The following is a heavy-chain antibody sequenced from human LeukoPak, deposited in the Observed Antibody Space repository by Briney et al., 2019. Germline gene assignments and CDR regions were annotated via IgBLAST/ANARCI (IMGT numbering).Heavy chain of an antibody. CDR3: AKGEALRQNYGMDV. CDR2: IYFSGST. J-gene: IGHJ6*02. CDR1: GGSINGYY. Sequence: SETLSLTCTVSGGSINGYYWNWIRQPPGKGLEWIGYIYFSGSTNYNPSLQSRVTISVDTSKNQFSLKLDSVTAADTAVYFCAKGEALRQNYGMDVWGQGTTVTVSS. V-gene: IGHV4-59*01.